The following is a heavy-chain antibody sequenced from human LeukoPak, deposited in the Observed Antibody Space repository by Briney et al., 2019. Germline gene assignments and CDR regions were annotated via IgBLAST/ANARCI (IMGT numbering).Heavy chain of an antibody. CDR1: GGTFSSYA. Sequence: VASVKVSCKASGGTFSSYAISWVRQAPGQELEWMGRIIPIFGTANYAQKFQGRVTITADKSTSTAYMELSSLRSEDTAVYYCARDLWARQQLVKGSNPFDPWGQGTLVTVSA. CDR2: IIPIFGTA. CDR3: ARDLWARQQLVKGSNPFDP. V-gene: IGHV1-69*06. J-gene: IGHJ5*02. D-gene: IGHD6-13*01.